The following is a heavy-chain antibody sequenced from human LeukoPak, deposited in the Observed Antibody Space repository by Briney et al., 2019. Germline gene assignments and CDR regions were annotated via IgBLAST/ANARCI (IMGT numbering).Heavy chain of an antibody. Sequence: GRSLRLSCAASGFTFDDYAMHWVRQAPGKGLEWVSGISWNSGSIGYADSVKGRFTISRDNAENSLYLQMNSLRAEDTALYYCAKGSDFWSGSIWGQGTMVTVSS. J-gene: IGHJ3*02. CDR3: AKGSDFWSGSI. CDR1: GFTFDDYA. CDR2: ISWNSGSI. D-gene: IGHD3-3*01. V-gene: IGHV3-9*01.